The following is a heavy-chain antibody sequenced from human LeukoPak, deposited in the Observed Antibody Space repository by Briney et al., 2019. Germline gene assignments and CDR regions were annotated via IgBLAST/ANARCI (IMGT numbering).Heavy chain of an antibody. CDR1: GYTFTSYG. CDR3: ARVALRATMIVVVTPYNWSDP. D-gene: IGHD3-22*01. CDR2: ISAYNGNT. Sequence: ASVKVSCKASGYTFTSYGISWVRQAPGQGLEWMGWISAYNGNTNYAQKLQGRVTMTTDTSTSTAYMELRSLRSDDTAVYYCARVALRATMIVVVTPYNWSDPWGQGTLVTVSS. J-gene: IGHJ5*02. V-gene: IGHV1-18*01.